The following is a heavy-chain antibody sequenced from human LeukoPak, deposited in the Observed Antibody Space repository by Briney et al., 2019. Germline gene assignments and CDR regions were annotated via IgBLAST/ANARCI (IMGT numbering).Heavy chain of an antibody. D-gene: IGHD6-19*01. Sequence: GGSLRLSCAASGFTFSSYEMNWVRQAPGKGLEWVSYISSSGSTIYYADSVKGRFTISRDNAKNSLYLQMNSLRAEDTAVYYCARDFTVAGESYYFDYWGQGTLVTVSS. CDR2: ISSSGSTI. CDR3: ARDFTVAGESYYFDY. V-gene: IGHV3-48*03. CDR1: GFTFSSYE. J-gene: IGHJ4*02.